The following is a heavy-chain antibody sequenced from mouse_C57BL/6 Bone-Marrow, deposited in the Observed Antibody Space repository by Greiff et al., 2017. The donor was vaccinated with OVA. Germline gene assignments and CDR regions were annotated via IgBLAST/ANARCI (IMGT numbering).Heavy chain of an antibody. V-gene: IGHV1-59*01. D-gene: IGHD1-1*01. CDR1: GYTFTSYW. CDR3: ARSHYSGSSLVHFDY. Sequence: VQLQQPGAELVRPGTSVTLSCKASGYTFTSYWMHWVKQRPGQGLEWIGVIDPSDSYTNYNQKVKGKDTLTVDTYSSPVFMQRSLLTSEDAAVYYSARSHYSGSSLVHFDYWGQGTSLTVSS. J-gene: IGHJ2*02. CDR2: IDPSDSYT.